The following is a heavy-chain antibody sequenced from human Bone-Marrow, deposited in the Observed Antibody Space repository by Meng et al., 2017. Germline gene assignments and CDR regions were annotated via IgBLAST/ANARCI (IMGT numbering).Heavy chain of an antibody. J-gene: IGHJ5*02. CDR1: GSSFTSYW. V-gene: IGHV5-51*01. CDR2: IYPGDSDT. CDR3: AKLKGSSTNCYVGSWFDP. Sequence: GGFLRLSGKGPGSSFTSYWIGWVRQMHGKGLEWMGIIYPGDSDTRYSPSFQGQVTSSADKSISTAYLQWSSLKASDTAMYYCAKLKGSSTNCYVGSWFDPWGQGTLVTVSS. D-gene: IGHD2-2*01.